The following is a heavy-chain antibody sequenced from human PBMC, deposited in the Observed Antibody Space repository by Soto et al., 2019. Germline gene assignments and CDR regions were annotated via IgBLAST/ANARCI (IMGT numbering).Heavy chain of an antibody. CDR1: GFTFSSYW. CDR2: TNQDGNED. CDR3: ARTGDGHHDFLDY. V-gene: IGHV3-7*01. Sequence: LRLSCAASGFTFSSYWMNWVRQAPGKGLEWVANTNQDGNEDNLLDSVKGRFTISRDNAKNSLFLQMNSPRVDDTAVYYCARTGDGHHDFLDYWGQGALVTVSS. D-gene: IGHD1-1*01. J-gene: IGHJ4*02.